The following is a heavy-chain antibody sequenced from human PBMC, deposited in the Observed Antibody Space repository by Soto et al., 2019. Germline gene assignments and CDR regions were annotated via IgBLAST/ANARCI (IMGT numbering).Heavy chain of an antibody. CDR2: ISYDGSNK. CDR1: GFTFSSYA. CDR3: ASSGKPYSNLI. D-gene: IGHD2-15*01. Sequence: QVQLVESGGGVVQPGRSLRLSCAASGFTFSSYAMHWVRQAPGKELEWVAVISYDGSNKYYADSVKGRFTISRDNSKNTLYLQMNSLRAEDTAVYYCASSGKPYSNLIWGQGTMVTVSS. V-gene: IGHV3-30-3*01. J-gene: IGHJ3*02.